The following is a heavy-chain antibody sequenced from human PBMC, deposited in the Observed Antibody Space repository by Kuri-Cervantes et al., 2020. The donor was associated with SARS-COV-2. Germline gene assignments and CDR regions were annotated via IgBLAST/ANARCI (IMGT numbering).Heavy chain of an antibody. Sequence: LKISCAASGFTFDDYAMHWVRQAPGKGLEWVSGISWNSGSIGYADSVKGRFTISRDNAKNSLYLQMNSLRAEDTALYYCARDLAYDSSGYAFDYWGQGTLVTVSS. J-gene: IGHJ4*02. D-gene: IGHD3-22*01. V-gene: IGHV3-9*01. CDR1: GFTFDDYA. CDR2: ISWNSGSI. CDR3: ARDLAYDSSGYAFDY.